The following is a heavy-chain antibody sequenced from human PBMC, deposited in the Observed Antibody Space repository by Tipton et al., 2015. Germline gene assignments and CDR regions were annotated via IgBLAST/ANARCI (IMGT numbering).Heavy chain of an antibody. J-gene: IGHJ6*02. D-gene: IGHD5-24*01. CDR1: GYSISSGYY. Sequence: TLSLTCDVSGYSISSGYYWGWIRQPPGKGLEWIGSIFHRGDTNYNPSLKSRVTISTDTSKNQFSLKLSSVTAADTAVYYCARDLEHGMDVWGQGTTVTVSS. CDR3: ARDLEHGMDV. V-gene: IGHV4-38-2*02. CDR2: IFHRGDT.